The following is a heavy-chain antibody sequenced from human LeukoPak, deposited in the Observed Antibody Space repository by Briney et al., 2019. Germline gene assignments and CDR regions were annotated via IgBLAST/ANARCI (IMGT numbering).Heavy chain of an antibody. V-gene: IGHV1-69*13. CDR2: IIPIFGTA. CDR1: GYTFTSYD. J-gene: IGHJ4*02. Sequence: SVKVSCKASGYTFTSYDINWVRQAPGQGLEWMGGIIPIFGTANYAQKFQGRVTITADESTSTAYMELSSLRSEDTAVYYCARDRISSGWYYFDYWGQGTLVTVSS. CDR3: ARDRISSGWYYFDY. D-gene: IGHD6-19*01.